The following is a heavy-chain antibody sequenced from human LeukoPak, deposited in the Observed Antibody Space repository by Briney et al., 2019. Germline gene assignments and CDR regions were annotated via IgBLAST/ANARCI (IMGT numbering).Heavy chain of an antibody. CDR3: ATSNHVAPALGYFDS. V-gene: IGHV1-69*06. J-gene: IGHJ4*02. D-gene: IGHD5-18*01. CDR2: IIPIFGTA. Sequence: ASVKVSCKASGGTFSSYAISWVRQAPGQGLEWMGGIIPIFGTANYAQKFQGRVTITADKSTSTAYMELSSLRSEDTAVYYCATSNHVAPALGYFDSWGQGTLVTVSS. CDR1: GGTFSSYA.